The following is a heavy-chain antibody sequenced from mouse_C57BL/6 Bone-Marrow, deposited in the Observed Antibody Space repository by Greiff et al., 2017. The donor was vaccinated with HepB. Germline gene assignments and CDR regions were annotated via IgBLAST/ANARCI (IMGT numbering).Heavy chain of an antibody. CDR1: GFTFSSYG. Sequence: EVMLVESGGDLVKPGGSLKLSCAASGFTFSSYGMSWVRQTPDKRLEWVATISSGGSYTYYPDSVKGRFTISRDNAKNTRYLQMSSLKSEDTAMYYCAIGTVEGRWYFDVWGTGTTVTVSS. D-gene: IGHD1-1*01. V-gene: IGHV5-6*02. CDR2: ISSGGSYT. CDR3: AIGTVEGRWYFDV. J-gene: IGHJ1*03.